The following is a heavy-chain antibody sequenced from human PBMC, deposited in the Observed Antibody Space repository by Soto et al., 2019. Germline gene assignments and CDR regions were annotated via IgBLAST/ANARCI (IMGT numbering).Heavy chain of an antibody. V-gene: IGHV3-33*01. J-gene: IGHJ6*02. D-gene: IGHD2-15*01. CDR1: GFTFSSYG. CDR2: IWYDGSNK. Sequence: GGSLRLSCAASGFTFSSYGMHWVRQAPGKGLEWVAVIWYDGSNKYYADSVKGRFTISRDNSKNTLYLQMNSLRAEDTAVYYCARDCSGGSCYPPQLYYYYGMEVWGQGTTVTVSS. CDR3: ARDCSGGSCYPPQLYYYYGMEV.